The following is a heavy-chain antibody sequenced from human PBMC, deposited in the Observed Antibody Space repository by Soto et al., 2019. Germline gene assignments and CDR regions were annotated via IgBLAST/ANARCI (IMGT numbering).Heavy chain of an antibody. D-gene: IGHD1-26*01. CDR1: GFTLSSYE. J-gene: IGHJ4*02. CDR2: ISSSGSTI. CDR3: ARVGVGATFYFDY. Sequence: HLGGSLRLSCAASGFTLSSYEMNWVRQAPGKGLEWVSYISSSGSTIYYADSVKGRFTISRDNAKNSLYLQMNSLRAEDTAVYYCARVGVGATFYFDYWGQGTLVTVSS. V-gene: IGHV3-48*03.